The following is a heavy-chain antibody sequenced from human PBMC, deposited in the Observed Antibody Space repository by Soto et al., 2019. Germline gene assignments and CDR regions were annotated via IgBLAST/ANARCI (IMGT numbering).Heavy chain of an antibody. J-gene: IGHJ4*02. D-gene: IGHD2-15*01. V-gene: IGHV3-15*01. CDR1: GFTFSNAW. CDR2: IKSKTDGGTT. Sequence: EVQLVESGGGLVKPGGSLRLSCAASGFTFSNAWMSWVRQAPGKGLEWVGRIKSKTDGGTTDYAAPVKGRFAISRDDLKNTLYLQMNSLKTEDTAVYYCTTDPIGVCSGDSCYSYYFDYWGQGTLVTVSS. CDR3: TTDPIGVCSGDSCYSYYFDY.